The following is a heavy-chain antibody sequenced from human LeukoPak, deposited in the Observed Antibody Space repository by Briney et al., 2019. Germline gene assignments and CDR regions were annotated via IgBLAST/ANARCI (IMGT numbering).Heavy chain of an antibody. Sequence: PGGSLRLSCAASGFTFSSYSMNWVRQAPGKGLEWVSAISGSGGSTYYADSVKGRFTISRDNSKNTLYLQMNSLRAEDTAVYYCAKCSSGWYGGDYWGQGTLVTVSS. CDR3: AKCSSGWYGGDY. J-gene: IGHJ4*02. V-gene: IGHV3-23*01. CDR1: GFTFSSYS. CDR2: ISGSGGST. D-gene: IGHD6-19*01.